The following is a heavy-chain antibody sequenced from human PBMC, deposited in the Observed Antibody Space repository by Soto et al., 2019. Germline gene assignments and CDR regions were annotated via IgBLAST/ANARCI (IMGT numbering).Heavy chain of an antibody. CDR1: GYTFSDYY. CDR2: INPSSGGT. D-gene: IGHD6-19*01. V-gene: IGHV1-46*01. CDR3: ATLGAGGAVG. J-gene: IGHJ4*02. Sequence: QVQLVQSGAEVKKSGASVKISCKASGYTFSDYYMHWVRQAPGQGLEWMGIINPSSGGTEFAQNFQGRVTMTRDTSTSTFYMELSRLRFEDTAVYYCATLGAGGAVGWGQGTLVTVSS.